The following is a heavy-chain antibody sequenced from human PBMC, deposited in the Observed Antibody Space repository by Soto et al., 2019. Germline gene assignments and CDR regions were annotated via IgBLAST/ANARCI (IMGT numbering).Heavy chain of an antibody. V-gene: IGHV4-39*01. CDR3: ARHHNFDY. CDR1: GGSISSRTNY. Sequence: SETLSLTCAVSGGSISSRTNYWGWIRQPPGKGLEWIGSIYYSGSTYYNPSLKSRVTISVDTSKNQFSLKLSSVTAAGTAVYYCARHHNFDYWGQGTLVTVSS. J-gene: IGHJ4*02. CDR2: IYYSGST.